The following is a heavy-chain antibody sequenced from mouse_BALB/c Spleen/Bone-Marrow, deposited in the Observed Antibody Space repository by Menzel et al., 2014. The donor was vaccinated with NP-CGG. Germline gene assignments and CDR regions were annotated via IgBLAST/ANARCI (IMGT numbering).Heavy chain of an antibody. J-gene: IGHJ4*01. CDR3: ARGGLLRAMDY. V-gene: IGHV1-20*02. Sequence: EVRGVESGPELVKPGASVKISCKASGYSFTGYFMNWGMQSHGKSLEWIGRINPYNGDTFYNQKFKGKATLTVDKSSSTAHMELRSLASEDSAVYYCARGGLLRAMDYWGQGTSVTVSS. CDR2: INPYNGDT. CDR1: GYSFTGYF. D-gene: IGHD2-3*01.